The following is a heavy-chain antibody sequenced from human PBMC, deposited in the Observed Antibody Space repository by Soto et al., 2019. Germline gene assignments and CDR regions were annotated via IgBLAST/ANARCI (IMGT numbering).Heavy chain of an antibody. V-gene: IGHV4-31*02. J-gene: IGHJ5*02. Sequence: WTWIRQHPGKGLEWIGYIDYLGSAYYNPSLKSRATISVDTSNNQFALRLNSVTAADTAVYYCARDHSAGRGWFDLWGQGTLVAVSS. D-gene: IGHD6-6*01. CDR2: IDYLGSA. CDR3: ARDHSAGRGWFDL.